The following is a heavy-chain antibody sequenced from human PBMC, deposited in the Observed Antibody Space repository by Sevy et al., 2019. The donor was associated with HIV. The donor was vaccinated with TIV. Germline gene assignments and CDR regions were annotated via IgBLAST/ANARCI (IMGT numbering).Heavy chain of an antibody. CDR1: GYTFTGYY. CDR3: ATEWD. Sequence: ASVKVSCKASGYTFTGYYIHWVRQAPGQGLEWMGRINPTSGGTNYAQKFQGRVTMTRDTSISTAYMDLSRLKSNDTAVYYCATEWDWGQGTMVTVSS. CDR2: INPTSGGT. V-gene: IGHV1-2*06. J-gene: IGHJ3*01. D-gene: IGHD1-26*01.